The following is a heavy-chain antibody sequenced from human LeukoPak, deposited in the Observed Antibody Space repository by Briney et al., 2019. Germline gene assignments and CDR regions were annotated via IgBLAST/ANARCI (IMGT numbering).Heavy chain of an antibody. CDR2: INPNSGGT. D-gene: IGHD6-19*01. J-gene: IGHJ4*02. CDR3: AREGGIAVTFFDY. V-gene: IGHV1-2*02. CDR1: GYTFTGYY. Sequence: GASVKVSCKASGYTFTGYYMHWVRQAPGQGLEWMGWINPNSGGTNYAQKFQGRVTMTRDTSISTAYMELSRLRSDDTAVYYCAREGGIAVTFFDYWGQGTLVTVSS.